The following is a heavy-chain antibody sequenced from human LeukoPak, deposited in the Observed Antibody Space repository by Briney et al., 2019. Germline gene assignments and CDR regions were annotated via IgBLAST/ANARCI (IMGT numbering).Heavy chain of an antibody. CDR1: GFTFSSYG. Sequence: HPGRSLRLSCAASGFTFSSYGMHWVRQAPGKGLERVAVISYDGSSKYYADSVKGRFTMSRDDSKNTLYLHMNSLRAEDTALYFCAKDGSSSWYYFDYWGQGTLVTVSS. CDR2: ISYDGSSK. CDR3: AKDGSSSWYYFDY. V-gene: IGHV3-30*18. D-gene: IGHD6-13*01. J-gene: IGHJ4*02.